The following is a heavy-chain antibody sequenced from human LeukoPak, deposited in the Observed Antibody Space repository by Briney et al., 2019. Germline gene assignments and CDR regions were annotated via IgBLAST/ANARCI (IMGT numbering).Heavy chain of an antibody. CDR2: IKQDGSEK. Sequence: GGSLRLSCAASGFTFSSYWMSWVRQAPGKGPEWVANIKQDGSEKYYVDSVKGRFTISRDNAKNSLYLQMNSLRAEDTAVYYCASHTYYYDSSGYLFDYWGQGTLVTVSS. V-gene: IGHV3-7*01. J-gene: IGHJ4*02. D-gene: IGHD3-22*01. CDR1: GFTFSSYW. CDR3: ASHTYYYDSSGYLFDY.